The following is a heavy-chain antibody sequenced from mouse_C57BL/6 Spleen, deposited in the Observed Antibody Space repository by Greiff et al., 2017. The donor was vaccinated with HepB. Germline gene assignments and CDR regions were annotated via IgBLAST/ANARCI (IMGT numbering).Heavy chain of an antibody. Sequence: EVKLVEPGGGLVKPGGSLKLSCAASGFTFSSYAMSWVRQTPEKRLEWVATISDGGSYTYYPDNVKGRFTISRDNAKNNLYLQMSHLKSEDTAMYYCAVKSSLDYWGQGTTLTVSS. D-gene: IGHD1-1*01. V-gene: IGHV5-4*03. CDR1: GFTFSSYA. J-gene: IGHJ2*01. CDR3: AVKSSLDY. CDR2: ISDGGSYT.